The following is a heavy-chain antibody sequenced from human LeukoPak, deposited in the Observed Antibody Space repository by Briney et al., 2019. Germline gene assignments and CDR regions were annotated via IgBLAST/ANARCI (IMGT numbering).Heavy chain of an antibody. CDR3: ARPAKGAYYYYYMDV. V-gene: IGHV1-18*01. CDR1: GNTFPTYG. D-gene: IGHD2-2*01. J-gene: IGHJ6*03. Sequence: GASVKVSCKASGNTFPTYGITWVRQAPGQGLEWMGWISTYNGNTQYEQKPQGRVTMTTDASTNTAYMELRSLRSNDTAAYYCARPAKGAYYYYYMDVWGTGTTVTVSS. CDR2: ISTYNGNT.